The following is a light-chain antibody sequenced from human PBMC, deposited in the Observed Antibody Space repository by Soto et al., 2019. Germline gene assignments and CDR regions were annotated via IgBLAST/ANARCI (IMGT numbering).Light chain of an antibody. CDR2: EGS. J-gene: IGLJ2*01. V-gene: IGLV2-23*03. CDR1: SSDVGSHIL. Sequence: QSALTQPASVSGSPGQSITISCTGTSSDVGSHILVSWYQQHPGKAPKLMIYEGSKRPSGVSNRFSGSKSGNTASLTISGLQAEDEADYYCCSYAGSSTVVVFGGGTKLTVL. CDR3: CSYAGSSTVVV.